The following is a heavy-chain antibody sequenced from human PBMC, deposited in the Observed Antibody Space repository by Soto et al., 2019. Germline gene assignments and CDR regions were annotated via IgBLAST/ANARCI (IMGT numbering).Heavy chain of an antibody. V-gene: IGHV3-23*01. J-gene: IGHJ2*01. Sequence: EVQLLESGGGLVQPGGSLRLSCAASGFTFSTYAMSWVRQAPGKGLEWVSTISGSGDSTYYADSVKDRFTISSDNSKNTLYLQINNLRAEDTALYYCAKDRSLYCSGGSCYAVRYFDLWGRGTLVTVSS. CDR3: AKDRSLYCSGGSCYAVRYFDL. CDR2: ISGSGDST. D-gene: IGHD2-15*01. CDR1: GFTFSTYA.